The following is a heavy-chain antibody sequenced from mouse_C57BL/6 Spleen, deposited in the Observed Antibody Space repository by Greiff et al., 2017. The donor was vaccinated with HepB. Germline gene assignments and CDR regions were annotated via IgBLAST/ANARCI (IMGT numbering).Heavy chain of an antibody. J-gene: IGHJ1*03. V-gene: IGHV1-69*01. CDR2: IDPSDSYT. CDR1: GYTFTSYW. Sequence: VQLQQPGAELVMPGASVKLSCKASGYTFTSYWMHWVQQRPGQGLEWIGEIDPSDSYTNYNQKFKGKSTLTVDKSSSTAYMQLSSLTSEDSAVYDCERGGVTTGDGYFDVWGTGTTVTVSS. D-gene: IGHD2-2*01. CDR3: ERGGVTTGDGYFDV.